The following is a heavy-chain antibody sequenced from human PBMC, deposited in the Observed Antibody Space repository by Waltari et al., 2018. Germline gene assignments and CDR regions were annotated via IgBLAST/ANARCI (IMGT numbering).Heavy chain of an antibody. CDR1: GGSFSGYY. D-gene: IGHD6-19*01. V-gene: IGHV4-34*01. Sequence: QVQLQQWGAGLLKPSETLSLTCAVYGGSFSGYYWSWIRQPPGKGLEWIGEINHSGSTNYTPPLKGRVTISVDPSKNQFSLKLRSVTAADTAVYYCARAPPSVAGKGGWFDPWGQGTLVTVSS. J-gene: IGHJ5*02. CDR3: ARAPPSVAGKGGWFDP. CDR2: INHSGST.